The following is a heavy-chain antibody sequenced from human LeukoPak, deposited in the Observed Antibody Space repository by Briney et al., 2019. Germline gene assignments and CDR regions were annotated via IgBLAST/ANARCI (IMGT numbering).Heavy chain of an antibody. CDR2: MNPNSGNT. D-gene: IGHD3-16*01. V-gene: IGHV1-8*01. J-gene: IGHJ4*02. CDR3: ARQNYDYVWGSYSPYNFDY. Sequence: ASVKVSCKASGYTFISYDINWVRQATGQGLEWMGWMNPNSGNTGYAQKFQGRVTMTRNTSISTAYMELSSLRSEDTAVYYCARQNYDYVWGSYSPYNFDYWGQGTLVTVSS. CDR1: GYTFISYD.